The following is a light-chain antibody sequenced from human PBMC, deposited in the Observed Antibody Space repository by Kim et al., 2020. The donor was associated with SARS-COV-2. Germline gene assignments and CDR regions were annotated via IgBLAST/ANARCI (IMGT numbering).Light chain of an antibody. J-gene: IGLJ6*01. Sequence: QTATLTCTGNSNIVGNQGAAWLQQHQGHPPKLLSYRNNNRPSGISERFSASRSGNTASLTITGLQPEDEADYYCSALDSSLSAPNVFGSGTKVTVL. CDR1: SNIVGNQG. CDR2: RNN. CDR3: SALDSSLSAPNV. V-gene: IGLV10-54*02.